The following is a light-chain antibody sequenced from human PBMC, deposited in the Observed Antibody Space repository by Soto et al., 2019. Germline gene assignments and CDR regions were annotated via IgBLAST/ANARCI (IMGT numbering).Light chain of an antibody. V-gene: IGLV1-47*01. Sequence: QSVLTQPPSASGTPGQRVTISCSGSSSNIGSNYVYWHQQLPGMAPKLLIYGNSQRTSGVPDRFSGSKSGTSASLAISGLRSEDEADYYCAVWDDSLSVWVFGGGTKLTVL. CDR3: AVWDDSLSVWV. CDR2: GNS. J-gene: IGLJ3*02. CDR1: SSNIGSNY.